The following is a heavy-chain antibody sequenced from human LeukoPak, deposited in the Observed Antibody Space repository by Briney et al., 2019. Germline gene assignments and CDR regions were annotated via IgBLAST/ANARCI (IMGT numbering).Heavy chain of an antibody. Sequence: GESLRLSCAASGFTFSSYSMNWVRQAPGKGLEWVSSISSSSSYIYYADSVKGRFTISRDNAKNSLYLQMNSLRAEDTAVYYCARTAVGYSSSWYDYWGQGTLVTVSS. CDR1: GFTFSSYS. V-gene: IGHV3-21*01. CDR2: ISSSSSYI. J-gene: IGHJ4*02. D-gene: IGHD6-13*01. CDR3: ARTAVGYSSSWYDY.